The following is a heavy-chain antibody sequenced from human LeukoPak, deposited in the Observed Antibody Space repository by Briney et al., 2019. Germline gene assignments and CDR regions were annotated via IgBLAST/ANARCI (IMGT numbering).Heavy chain of an antibody. CDR3: VGDDILTGYSS. J-gene: IGHJ5*02. CDR1: GFTFSSYA. CDR2: ISGSGGNT. V-gene: IGHV3-23*01. Sequence: PGGSLRLSCAASGFTFSSYAMSWVRQAPGKGLEWVTAISGSGGNTYYADSVKGRFTISRDNSKNTLYLQMNSLRAEDTAVYYCVGDDILTGYSSWGQGTLVTGSS. D-gene: IGHD3-9*01.